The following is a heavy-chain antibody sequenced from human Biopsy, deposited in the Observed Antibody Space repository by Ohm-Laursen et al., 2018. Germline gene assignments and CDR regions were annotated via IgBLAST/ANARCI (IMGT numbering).Heavy chain of an antibody. V-gene: IGHV1-24*01. CDR1: GYSLTELS. D-gene: IGHD3-9*01. CDR3: ATKLTGYFHH. J-gene: IGHJ1*01. CDR2: IIPFFGTP. Sequence: ASVKVSCKVSGYSLTELSMHWVRQAPGQGLEWMGGIIPFFGTPNYAQMFQGRVTVAADTSTSTATMELRSLRSDDTAVYYCATKLTGYFHHWGQGTLVIVSS.